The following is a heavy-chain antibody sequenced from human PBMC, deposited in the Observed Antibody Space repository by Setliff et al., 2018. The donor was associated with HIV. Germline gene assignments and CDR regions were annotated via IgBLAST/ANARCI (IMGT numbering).Heavy chain of an antibody. CDR1: GDSVSSASYY. CDR2: IYYSGTT. Sequence: SETLSLTCTVSGDSVSSASYYWSWIRQPPGKGLEWIGYIYYSGTTKYNPSLKSRVIISVDTSKNQFSLKLSSVTAADTAVYYCASEAWTSYRSSSGYYYYYMDVWGKGTTVTVSS. V-gene: IGHV4-61*01. D-gene: IGHD6-6*01. CDR3: ASEAWTSYRSSSGYYYYYMDV. J-gene: IGHJ6*03.